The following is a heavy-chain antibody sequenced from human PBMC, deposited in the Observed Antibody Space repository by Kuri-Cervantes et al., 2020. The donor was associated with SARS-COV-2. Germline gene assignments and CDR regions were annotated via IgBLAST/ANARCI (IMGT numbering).Heavy chain of an antibody. Sequence: LTCAASGFTFSSYSMNWVRQAPGKGLEWVSSISSSSSYIYYADSVKGRFTISRDNAKNSLYLQMNSLRAEDTAVYYCARPAETGTRFDYWGQGTLVTVSS. CDR3: ARPAETGTRFDY. V-gene: IGHV3-21*01. J-gene: IGHJ4*02. CDR2: ISSSSSYI. D-gene: IGHD1-1*01. CDR1: GFTFSSYS.